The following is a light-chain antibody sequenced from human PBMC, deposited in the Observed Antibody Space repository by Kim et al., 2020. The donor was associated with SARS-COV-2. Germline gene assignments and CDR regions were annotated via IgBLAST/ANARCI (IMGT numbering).Light chain of an antibody. V-gene: IGKV3-20*01. J-gene: IGKJ4*01. CDR1: QSISSNF. CDR2: AAS. CDR3: QQYGNSPLT. Sequence: EIVLTQSPGTLSLSPGEGATLSCRATQSISSNFLAWFLQRPGQAPRLLIDAASNRATGIPDRFSGNRSGTDFTLTISRLEPEDSAVYYCQQYGNSPLTFGGGTKVDIK.